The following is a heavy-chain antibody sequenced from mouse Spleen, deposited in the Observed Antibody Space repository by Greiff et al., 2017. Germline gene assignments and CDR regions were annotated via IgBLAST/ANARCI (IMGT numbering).Heavy chain of an antibody. CDR1: GYTFTSYW. CDR3: ACSTAPYAMDY. V-gene: IGHV1-50*01. D-gene: IGHD1-2*01. J-gene: IGHJ4*01. CDR2: IDPSDSYT. Sequence: VQLQQPGAELVKPGASVKLSCKASGYTFTSYWMQWVKQRPGQGLEWIGEIDPSDSYTNYNQKFKGKATLTVDTSSSTAYMQLSSLTSEDSAVYYCACSTAPYAMDYWGQGTSVTVSS.